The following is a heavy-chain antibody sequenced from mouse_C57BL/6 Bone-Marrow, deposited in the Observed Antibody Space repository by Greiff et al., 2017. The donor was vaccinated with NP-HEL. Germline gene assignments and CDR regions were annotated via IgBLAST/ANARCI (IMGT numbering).Heavy chain of an antibody. CDR3: ARRRFYYYGSPWYFDV. V-gene: IGHV1-42*01. CDR1: GYSFTGYY. D-gene: IGHD1-1*01. CDR2: INPSTGGT. J-gene: IGHJ1*03. Sequence: VHVKQSGPELVKPGASVKISCKASGYSFTGYYMNWVKQSPEKSLEWIGEINPSTGGTTYNQKFKAKATLTVDKSSSTAYMQLKSLTSEDSAVYYCARRRFYYYGSPWYFDVWGTGTTVTVSS.